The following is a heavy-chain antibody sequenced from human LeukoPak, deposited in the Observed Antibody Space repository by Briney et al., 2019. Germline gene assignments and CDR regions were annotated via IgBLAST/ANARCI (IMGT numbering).Heavy chain of an antibody. Sequence: SETLSLTCTVSGGSISRGDYYWSWIRQPPGKGLEWIGYIYYSGSTYYNPSLKSRVTISVDTSKNQFSLKLSSVTAADTAVYYGARGSYDILTGYPYWGQGTLVTVSS. D-gene: IGHD3-9*01. CDR1: GGSISRGDYY. V-gene: IGHV4-30-4*01. J-gene: IGHJ4*02. CDR2: IYYSGST. CDR3: ARGSYDILTGYPY.